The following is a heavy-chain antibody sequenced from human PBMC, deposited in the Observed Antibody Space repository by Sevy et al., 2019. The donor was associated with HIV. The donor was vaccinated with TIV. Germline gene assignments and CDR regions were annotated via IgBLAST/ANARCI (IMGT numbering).Heavy chain of an antibody. D-gene: IGHD2-15*01. CDR2: INGYNGNT. J-gene: IGHJ1*01. CDR3: ARDSVADCSGGVCKNFPGGFQH. CDR1: GYTFTSYG. Sequence: ASVKVSCKTSGYTFTSYGISWVRQAPGQGLEWMGWINGYNGNTNYAQKLQGRVTMTRDTSTSTGYMELRSVRSDDTAVYYCARDSVADCSGGVCKNFPGGFQHWGQGTLVTVSS. V-gene: IGHV1-18*01.